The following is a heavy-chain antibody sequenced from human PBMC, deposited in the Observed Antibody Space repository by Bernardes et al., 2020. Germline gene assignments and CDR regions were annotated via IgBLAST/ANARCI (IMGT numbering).Heavy chain of an antibody. CDR3: ANSPGDLPSGYDFKVY. J-gene: IGHJ4*02. V-gene: IGHV3-48*03. CDR1: GFTFSSYE. D-gene: IGHD5-12*01. Sequence: GGSLRLSCAASGFTFSSYEMNWVRQAPGKGLEWVSYISRSGSTIYYADSVKGRFTISRDNAKNSLYLQMNSLRAEDTAVYYCANSPGDLPSGYDFKVYWGQGTLVNVSS. CDR2: ISRSGSTI.